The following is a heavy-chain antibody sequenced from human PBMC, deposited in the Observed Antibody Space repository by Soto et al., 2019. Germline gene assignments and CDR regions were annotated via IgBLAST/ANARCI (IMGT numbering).Heavy chain of an antibody. D-gene: IGHD2-21*01. CDR1: GGTFNTYS. J-gene: IGHJ3*02. CDR3: TIGSWSGEVFDI. CDR2: IIPMLGVR. Sequence: QVQLVQSGAEVKKPGSSVKVSCKDSGGTFNTYSMFWVRQAPGQGLEWMGRIIPMLGVRNYAQRFQDRVTITADKSTATVHMELSSLRAEDTALYYCTIGSWSGEVFDIWGQGTMVTVSS. V-gene: IGHV1-69*02.